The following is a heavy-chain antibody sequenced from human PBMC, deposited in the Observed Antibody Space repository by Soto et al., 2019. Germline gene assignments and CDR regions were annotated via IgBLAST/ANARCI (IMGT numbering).Heavy chain of an antibody. D-gene: IGHD2-21*02. Sequence: QVQLVQSGAEVKKPGASVKVSCKASGYTFTSYDINWVRQATGQGLEWMGWMNPNSGNTGYAQKFQGRDTMTRNTSISPAYVELSSLRSEDAAVDYCARGRGATAILDYWGQGTRVTVSS. CDR1: GYTFTSYD. CDR3: ARGRGATAILDY. V-gene: IGHV1-8*01. CDR2: MNPNSGNT. J-gene: IGHJ4*02.